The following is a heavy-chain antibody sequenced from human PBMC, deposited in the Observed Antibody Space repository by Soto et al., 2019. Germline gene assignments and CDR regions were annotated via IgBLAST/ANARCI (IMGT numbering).Heavy chain of an antibody. D-gene: IGHD2-15*01. CDR2: INPSGGST. J-gene: IGHJ4*02. V-gene: IGHV1-46*01. CDR1: GYTFTSYY. Sequence: GASVKVSCKASGYTFTSYYMHWVRQAPGQGLEWMGIINPSGGSTSYAQKFQGRVTMTRDTSTSTVYMELSSLRSEDTAVYYCARAGYCSGGSCYLYFDYWGQGTLVTVS. CDR3: ARAGYCSGGSCYLYFDY.